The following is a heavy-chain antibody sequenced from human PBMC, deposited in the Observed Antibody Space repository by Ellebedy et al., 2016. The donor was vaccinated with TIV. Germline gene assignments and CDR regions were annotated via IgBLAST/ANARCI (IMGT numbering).Heavy chain of an antibody. V-gene: IGHV3-23*01. CDR2: ISGSGGST. CDR3: AKPLFRVVVPAAISWSY. Sequence: GESLKISXAASGFTFSSYAMSWVRQAPGKGLEWVSAISGSGGSTYYADSVKGRFTISRDNSKNTLYLQMNSLRAEDTAVYYCAKPLFRVVVPAAISWSYWGQGTLVTVSS. CDR1: GFTFSSYA. J-gene: IGHJ4*02. D-gene: IGHD2-2*01.